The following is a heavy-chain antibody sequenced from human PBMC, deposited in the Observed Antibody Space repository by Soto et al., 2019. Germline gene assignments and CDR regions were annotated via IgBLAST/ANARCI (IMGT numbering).Heavy chain of an antibody. CDR2: IIPIFGTA. CDR3: ARGTIFGGVMDYYSGMAV. D-gene: IGHD3-3*01. CDR1: SNS. J-gene: IGHJ6*02. Sequence: SNSSRWARHATKKGLEWMGGIIPIFGTANYAQKFQGRVTITADESTSTAYMELSSLRSEDTAVYYCARGTIFGGVMDYYSGMAVWGQRTTVTVS. V-gene: IGHV1-69*01.